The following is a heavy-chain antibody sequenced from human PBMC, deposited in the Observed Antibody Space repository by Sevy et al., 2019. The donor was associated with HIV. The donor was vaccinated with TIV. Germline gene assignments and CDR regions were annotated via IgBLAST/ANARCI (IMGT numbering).Heavy chain of an antibody. D-gene: IGHD2-21*01. CDR3: ARAGGDCYSKNECWFVS. CDR1: GFTFSAYS. V-gene: IGHV3-48*01. J-gene: IGHJ5*01. Sequence: GGSLRLSCAASGFTFSAYSMNWVRQAPGKGLEWVSYISSSSGTIYYADSVKGQFTISRGNAKSSLYLQMNGLGAEDTAVYYCARAGGDCYSKNECWFVSWGQGTLVTVSS. CDR2: ISSSSGTI.